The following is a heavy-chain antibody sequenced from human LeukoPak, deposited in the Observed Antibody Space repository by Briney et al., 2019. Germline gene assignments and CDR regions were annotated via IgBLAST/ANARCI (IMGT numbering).Heavy chain of an antibody. CDR1: GYTLTVLS. Sequence: ASVKVSCKVAGYTLTVLSMHWVRQAPGKGLEWMGGFDPEDGETIYAQKFQGRVTMTEDTSTDTAYMELSSLRSEDTAVYYCATAVRWLQPYYFDYWGQGTLVTVSS. J-gene: IGHJ4*02. CDR2: FDPEDGET. V-gene: IGHV1-24*01. D-gene: IGHD5-24*01. CDR3: ATAVRWLQPYYFDY.